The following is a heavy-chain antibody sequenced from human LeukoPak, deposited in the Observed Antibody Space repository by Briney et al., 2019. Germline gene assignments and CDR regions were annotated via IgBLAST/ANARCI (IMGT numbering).Heavy chain of an antibody. J-gene: IGHJ4*02. CDR2: IRYDGSNK. Sequence: PGGSLRLSCAASGFTFSSYGMHWVRRAPGKGLEWVAFIRYDGSNKYYADSVKGRFTISRDNSKNTLYLQMNSLRAEDTAVYYCAKDPSFRPGYFDYWGQGTLVTVSS. V-gene: IGHV3-30*02. CDR1: GFTFSSYG. CDR3: AKDPSFRPGYFDY.